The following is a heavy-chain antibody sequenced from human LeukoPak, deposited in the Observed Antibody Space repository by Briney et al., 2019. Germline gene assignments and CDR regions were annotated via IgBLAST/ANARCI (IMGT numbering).Heavy chain of an antibody. CDR3: VKGGATGGRFEN. CDR2: IYSGGST. V-gene: IGHV3-53*01. CDR1: GFTVSSDY. D-gene: IGHD1-26*01. J-gene: IGHJ4*02. Sequence: GGSLRLSCAASGFTVSSDYMSWVRQAPGKGLEWVSVIYSGGSTYYADSVKGRFTISRDNPKNSLYLQMNSLRADDTAVYYCVKGGATGGRFENWGQGTLVTVSP.